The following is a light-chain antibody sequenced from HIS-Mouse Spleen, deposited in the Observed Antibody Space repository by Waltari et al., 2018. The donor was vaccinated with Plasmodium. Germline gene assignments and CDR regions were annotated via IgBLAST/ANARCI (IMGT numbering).Light chain of an antibody. CDR1: SSTLGSNT. CDR3: AAWDDSLNGPV. V-gene: IGLV1-44*01. J-gene: IGLJ2*01. CDR2: SNN. Sequence: QSVLPQPPSASGTPGQRVTISCSGSSSTLGSNTANWYQQLPGTAPKLLIYSNNQRPSGVPDRFSGSKSGTSASLAISGLQSEDEADYYCAAWDDSLNGPVFGGGTKLTVL.